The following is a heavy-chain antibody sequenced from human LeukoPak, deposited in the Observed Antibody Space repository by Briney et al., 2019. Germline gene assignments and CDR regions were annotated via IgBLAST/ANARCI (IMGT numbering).Heavy chain of an antibody. CDR2: ISSGSTYM. J-gene: IGHJ4*02. CDR3: ARGIKRHLVVVTAIKGPLDY. CDR1: GVTFRSDT. Sequence: GGSLRLSCAASGVTFRSDTLNWVRQAPGKGLEWVSSISSGSTYMYYADSVKGRFTISRDNSKNTLYLQMNSLRAEDTAVYYCARGIKRHLVVVTAIKGPLDYWGQGTLVTVSS. D-gene: IGHD2-21*02. V-gene: IGHV3-21*01.